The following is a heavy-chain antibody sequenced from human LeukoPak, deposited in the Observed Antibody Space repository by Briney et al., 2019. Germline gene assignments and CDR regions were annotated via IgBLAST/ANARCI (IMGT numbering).Heavy chain of an antibody. J-gene: IGHJ4*02. D-gene: IGHD3-22*01. CDR2: INHSGST. V-gene: IGHV4-34*01. CDR3: ARDLRDYYDSSGYYYGGGDY. Sequence: SETLSLTCAVYGGSFSGYYWSWIRQPPGKGLEWIGEINHSGSTNYNPSLKSRVTISVDTSKNQFSLKLSSVTAADTAVYYCARDLRDYYDSSGYYYGGGDYWGQGTLVTVSS. CDR1: GGSFSGYY.